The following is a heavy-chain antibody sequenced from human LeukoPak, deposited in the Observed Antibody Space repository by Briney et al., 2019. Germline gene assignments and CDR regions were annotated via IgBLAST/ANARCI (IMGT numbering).Heavy chain of an antibody. J-gene: IGHJ5*02. CDR3: ARVPRHYDILTGYRYNWFDP. CDR1: GYTFTSYD. Sequence: ASVKVSCKASGYTFTSYDINWVRQATGQGREWMGWMNPNSGNTGYAQKFQGRVTMTRNTSISTAYMELSSLRSEDTAVYYCARVPRHYDILTGYRYNWFDPWGQGTLVTVSS. CDR2: MNPNSGNT. V-gene: IGHV1-8*01. D-gene: IGHD3-9*01.